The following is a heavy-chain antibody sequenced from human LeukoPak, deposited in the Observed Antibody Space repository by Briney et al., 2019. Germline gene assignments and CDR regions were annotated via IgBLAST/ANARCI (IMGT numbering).Heavy chain of an antibody. V-gene: IGHV4-34*01. CDR1: GGSFSGYY. J-gene: IGHJ4*02. Sequence: PSETLSLTCAVYGGSFSGYYWSWIRQPPGKGLEWIGEINHSGSTNYNPSLKSRVTISVDTSKNQFSLKLSSVTAADTAVYYCASRLRGYSSGYFFYFDYWGQGTLVTVSS. D-gene: IGHD3-22*01. CDR3: ASRLRGYSSGYFFYFDY. CDR2: INHSGST.